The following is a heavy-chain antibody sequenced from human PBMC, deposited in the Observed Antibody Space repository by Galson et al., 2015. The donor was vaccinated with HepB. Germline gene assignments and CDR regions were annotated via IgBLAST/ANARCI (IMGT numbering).Heavy chain of an antibody. J-gene: IGHJ3*02. CDR3: ATYYRGGPAAFDI. CDR1: GYTLTELS. Sequence: SVKVSCKVSGYTLTELSMHWVRQAPGKGLEWMGGFDPEDGETIYAQKFQGRVTMTEDTSTDTAYMELSSLRSEDTAVYYCATYYRGGPAAFDIWGQGTMVTVSS. V-gene: IGHV1-24*01. CDR2: FDPEDGET. D-gene: IGHD3-16*02.